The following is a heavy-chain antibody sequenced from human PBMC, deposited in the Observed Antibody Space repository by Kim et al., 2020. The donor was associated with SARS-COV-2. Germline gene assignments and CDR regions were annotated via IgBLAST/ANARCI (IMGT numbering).Heavy chain of an antibody. J-gene: IGHJ6*02. CDR1: GFTFSSYG. D-gene: IGHD2-21*01. Sequence: GGSLRLSCAATGFTFSSYGMSWVRQAPGKGLEWVAGISGNGGGTYRADSVKGRLSISRDNSKNILYLQMNSLRAEDTALYYCAKDIVANRRDYYYYYYGMDVWGQGTTVTVSS. CDR3: AKDIVANRRDYYYYYYGMDV. CDR2: ISGNGGGT. V-gene: IGHV3-23*01.